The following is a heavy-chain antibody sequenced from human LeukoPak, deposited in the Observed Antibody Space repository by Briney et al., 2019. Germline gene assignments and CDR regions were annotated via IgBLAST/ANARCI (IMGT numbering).Heavy chain of an antibody. CDR2: ISAYNGNT. V-gene: IGHV1-18*01. CDR1: GYTFTSYG. CDR3: ARDEYYYDSSGYYSHDAFDI. J-gene: IGHJ3*02. Sequence: ASVKVSCKASGYTFTSYGISWVRQAPGQGLEWMGWISAYNGNTNYAQKLQGRVTMTTDTSTSTAYMELRSLRSEDTAVYYCARDEYYYDSSGYYSHDAFDIWGQGTMVTVSS. D-gene: IGHD3-22*01.